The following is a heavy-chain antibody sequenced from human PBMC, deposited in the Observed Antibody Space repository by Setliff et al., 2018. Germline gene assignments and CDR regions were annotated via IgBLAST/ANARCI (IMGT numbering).Heavy chain of an antibody. CDR1: GGSFSNYY. J-gene: IGHJ6*03. CDR2: INHSGST. CDR3: ARVFKVGCAGDGCDCYGARCYYFYMDV. V-gene: IGHV4-34*01. Sequence: PSETLSLTCAVYGGSFSNYYWSWIRQPPGKGLEWIGEINHSGSTNYNPSLESRVTISVDTSKNQFSLRLSSVAAADTSVYYCARVFKVGCAGDGCDCYGARCYYFYMDVWGKGTTVTVSS. D-gene: IGHD2-21*01.